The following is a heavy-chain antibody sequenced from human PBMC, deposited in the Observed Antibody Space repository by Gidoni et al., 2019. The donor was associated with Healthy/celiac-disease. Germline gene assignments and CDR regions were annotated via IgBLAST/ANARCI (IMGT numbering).Heavy chain of an antibody. CDR3: ARRGYGDYCFDY. J-gene: IGHJ4*02. D-gene: IGHD4-17*01. CDR1: GCTFSSYW. CDR2: IKPDGSYK. Sequence: EVQPVESGGGLGQPGGALRRSWAADGCTFSSYWMSLDRQAPGKGLECVANIKPDGSYKYYVDAVQGRFTISRDNAKNSLYLQMTTLRAADTAVYYCARRGYGDYCFDYWGQGTLVTVSS. V-gene: IGHV3-7*03.